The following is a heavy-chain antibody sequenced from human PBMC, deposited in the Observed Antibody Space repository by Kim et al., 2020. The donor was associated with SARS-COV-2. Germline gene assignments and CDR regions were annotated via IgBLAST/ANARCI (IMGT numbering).Heavy chain of an antibody. CDR2: IYYSGST. Sequence: SETLSLTCTVSGGSISSSSYYWGWIRQPPGKGLEWIGSIYYSGSTYYNPSLKSRVTISVDTSKNQFSLKLSSVTAADTAVYYCARHVGGLGYCSGGSCDPGWFDPWGQGTLVTVSS. CDR1: GGSISSSSYY. J-gene: IGHJ5*02. V-gene: IGHV4-39*01. CDR3: ARHVGGLGYCSGGSCDPGWFDP. D-gene: IGHD2-15*01.